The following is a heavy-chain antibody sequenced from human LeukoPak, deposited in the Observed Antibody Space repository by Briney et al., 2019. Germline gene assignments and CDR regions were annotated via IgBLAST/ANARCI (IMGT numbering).Heavy chain of an antibody. Sequence: GGSLRLSCAASGFTFSTYSMNWVRQAPGKGLEWVSSISSSGSYIYYADSVKGRFAISRDNSKSTLYLQMNSLRVEDTAVYYCAKGIYDGSGHNIDYWGQGTLVTVSS. D-gene: IGHD3-22*01. CDR2: ISSSGSYI. J-gene: IGHJ4*02. V-gene: IGHV3-21*04. CDR1: GFTFSTYS. CDR3: AKGIYDGSGHNIDY.